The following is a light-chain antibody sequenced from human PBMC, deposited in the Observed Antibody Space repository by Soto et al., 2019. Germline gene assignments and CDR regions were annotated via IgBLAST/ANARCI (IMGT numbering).Light chain of an antibody. CDR1: QSVSSSS. V-gene: IGKV3-20*01. CDR2: GAS. J-gene: IGKJ1*01. CDR3: QQYGSSAT. Sequence: EIVLTQSPGTLSLSPGERATLSCRASQSVSSSSLAWYQQKPGQAPRLLIYGASSRATGIPDRFSGSGSGTDFTLTISRLEPEDFEVYYCQQYGSSATFGQGTKVEIK.